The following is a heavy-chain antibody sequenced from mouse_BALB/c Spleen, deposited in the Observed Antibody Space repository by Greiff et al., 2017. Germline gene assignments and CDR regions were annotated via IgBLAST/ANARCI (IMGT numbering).Heavy chain of an antibody. J-gene: IGHJ3*01. CDR2: IDPSNSET. V-gene: IGHV1S127*01. CDR3: ARSCDWDAGFAY. D-gene: IGHD4-1*01. CDR1: GYTFPSYW. Sequence: QVQLQQSGPELVRPGDSVKMSCKASGYTFPSYWMHWVKQRPGQGLEWIGMIDPSNSETRFNQKFKDKATLNVDKSSNTAYMQLSSPTSEDSAVFYCARSCDWDAGFAYWGQGTLVTVSA.